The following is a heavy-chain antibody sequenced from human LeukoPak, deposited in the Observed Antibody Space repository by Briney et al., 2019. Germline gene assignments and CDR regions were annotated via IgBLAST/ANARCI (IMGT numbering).Heavy chain of an antibody. Sequence: SETLSLTCAMHSESSGGDDWTWIRQPPGKGLEWIGEVSPGGSTRYNPSLRSRVTISVDTSKNQFSLKLSSVTAADTAVYYCARLRVQYYYDSSGYRHWGQGTLVTVSS. J-gene: IGHJ1*01. CDR2: VSPGGST. CDR1: SESSGGDD. V-gene: IGHV4-34*01. CDR3: ARLRVQYYYDSSGYRH. D-gene: IGHD3-22*01.